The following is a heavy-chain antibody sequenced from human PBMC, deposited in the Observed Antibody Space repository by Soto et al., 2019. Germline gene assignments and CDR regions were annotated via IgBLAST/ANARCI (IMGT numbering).Heavy chain of an antibody. CDR2: ISSSGSTI. D-gene: IGHD4-17*01. V-gene: IGHV3-11*01. CDR1: GFTFSDYY. J-gene: IGHJ6*03. Sequence: GGSLRLSCAASGFTFSDYYMSWIRQAPGKGLEWVSYISSSGSTIYYADSVKGRFTISRENAKNSLYLQMNSLRAEDTAVYYCARDLLDWNDYGDYGRRYYYMDVWGKGTTVTV. CDR3: ARDLLDWNDYGDYGRRYYYMDV.